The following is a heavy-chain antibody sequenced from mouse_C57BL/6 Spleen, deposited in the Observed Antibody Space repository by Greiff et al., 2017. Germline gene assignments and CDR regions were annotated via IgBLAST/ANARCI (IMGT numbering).Heavy chain of an antibody. CDR2: INPNYGTT. V-gene: IGHV1-39*01. D-gene: IGHD2-1*01. CDR3: ARSKTYGNYAMDY. CDR1: GYSFTDYN. Sequence: LKESGPELVKPGASVKISCKASGYSFTDYNMNWVKQSNGKSLEWIGVINPNYGTTSYNQKFKGKATLTVDQSSSTAYMQLNSLTSEDSAVYYCARSKTYGNYAMDYWGQGTSVTVSS. J-gene: IGHJ4*01.